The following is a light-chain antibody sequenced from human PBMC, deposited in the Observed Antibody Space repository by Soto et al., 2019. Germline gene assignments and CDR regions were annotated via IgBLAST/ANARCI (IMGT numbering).Light chain of an antibody. CDR2: SNT. V-gene: IGLV1-44*01. CDR1: SSNIGSNT. CDR3: ESYDSTLSGSR. Sequence: QSVLTQPPSASGTPGQRVTISCSGSSSNIGSNTVNWYQQLPGTAPKLLIYSNTNRPSGVPDRISGSKSGTSASLAITGLQAEDEADYYCESYDSTLSGSRFGGGTKLTVL. J-gene: IGLJ3*02.